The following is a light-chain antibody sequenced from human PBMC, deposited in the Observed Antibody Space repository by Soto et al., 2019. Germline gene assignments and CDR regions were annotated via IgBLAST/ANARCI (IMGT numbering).Light chain of an antibody. CDR3: AAWDDRLSGPGVV. Sequence: QSVLTQPPSASGTPGQRVTISGSGSSSNVGSNYVYWYHQLPGRAPKLSIYRNNQRPSGVPDRFSGSKSGTSASLAISGLRSEDEADYYCAAWDDRLSGPGVVFGGGTKLTVL. V-gene: IGLV1-47*01. CDR2: RNN. J-gene: IGLJ2*01. CDR1: SSNVGSNY.